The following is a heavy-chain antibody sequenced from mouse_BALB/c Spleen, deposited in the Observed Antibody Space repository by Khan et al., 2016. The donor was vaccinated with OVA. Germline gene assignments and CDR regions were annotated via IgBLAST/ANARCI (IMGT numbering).Heavy chain of an antibody. D-gene: IGHD1-1*01. CDR2: ISYSGRT. V-gene: IGHV3-2*02. CDR1: GYSITSNYA. Sequence: EVQLQESGPGLVKPSQSLSLTCTVTGYSITSNYAWNWIRQFPGNKLEWMGYISYSGRTSYNPSLKSRITITRDTYKNQFFLQLNSGTTEDTATYYCARKNYYGYAVDYWGQGTSVTVSS. J-gene: IGHJ4*01. CDR3: ARKNYYGYAVDY.